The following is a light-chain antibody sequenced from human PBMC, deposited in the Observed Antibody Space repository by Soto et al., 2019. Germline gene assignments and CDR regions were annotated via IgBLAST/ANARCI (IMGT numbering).Light chain of an antibody. CDR1: TGAVSSGHY. CDR2: DTT. Sequence: QAVVTQEPSLTVSPGGTVTLTCGSSTGAVSSGHYPYWFQQKPGQAPKTLIYDTTNRYYWTPARFSASLLGGKAALTVSGAQPEDGAAYYCLLSYRGAGVFGGGTKLTVL. J-gene: IGLJ2*01. CDR3: LLSYRGAGV. V-gene: IGLV7-46*01.